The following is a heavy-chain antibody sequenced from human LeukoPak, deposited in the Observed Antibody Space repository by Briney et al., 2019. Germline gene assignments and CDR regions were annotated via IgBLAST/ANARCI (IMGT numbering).Heavy chain of an antibody. CDR2: ISAYNGNT. Sequence: ASVKVSCKASGYTFTSYGISWVRQAPEQGLECMGWISAYNGNTNYAQKLQGRVTMTTDTSTSTAYMELRSLRSDDTAVYYCARETLGYDFWSGYPDRIDYWGQGTLVTVSS. V-gene: IGHV1-18*01. CDR3: ARETLGYDFWSGYPDRIDY. CDR1: GYTFTSYG. D-gene: IGHD3-3*01. J-gene: IGHJ4*02.